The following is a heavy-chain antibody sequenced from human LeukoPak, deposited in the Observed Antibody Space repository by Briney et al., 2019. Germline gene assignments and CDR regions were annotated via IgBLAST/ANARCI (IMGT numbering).Heavy chain of an antibody. CDR2: IKQDGSEK. D-gene: IGHD2-2*01. CDR1: GFTFSSYW. V-gene: IGHV3-7*01. CDR3: ARDNDGIVVVPAAMAGYFDY. Sequence: GGSLRLSCAASGFTFSSYWMSWVRQAPGKGLEWVANIKQDGSEKYYVGSVKGRFTISRDNAKNSLYLQMNSLRAEDTAVYYCARDNDGIVVVPAAMAGYFDYWGQGTLVTVSP. J-gene: IGHJ4*02.